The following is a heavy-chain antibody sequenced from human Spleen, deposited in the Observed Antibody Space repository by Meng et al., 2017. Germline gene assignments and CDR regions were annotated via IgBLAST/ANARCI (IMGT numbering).Heavy chain of an antibody. J-gene: IGHJ5*02. D-gene: IGHD1-26*01. CDR3: ARHSPAIVGALGP. CDR1: GGSISGGDYY. CDR2: IYYTGRT. Sequence: QVPLQESGPGLVKPSQNLSPPCTVFGGSISGGDYYWSWIRQPPGKGLEWIGYIYYTGRTNYNPSLQSRVTISVDTSKNQFSLQLSSVTAADTAVYYCARHSPAIVGALGPWGLGTLVTVSS. V-gene: IGHV4-30-4*01.